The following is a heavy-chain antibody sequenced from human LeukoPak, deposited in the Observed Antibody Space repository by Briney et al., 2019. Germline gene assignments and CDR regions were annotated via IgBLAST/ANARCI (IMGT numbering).Heavy chain of an antibody. V-gene: IGHV4-59*01. CDR3: ARAGRQQLATYYFDY. J-gene: IGHJ4*02. CDR2: IYYSGST. D-gene: IGHD6-13*01. Sequence: PSETLPLTCTVSGGSISSYYWSWIRQPPGKGLEWIGYIYYSGSTNYNPSLKSRVTISVDTSKNQFSLKLSSVTAADTAVYYCARAGRQQLATYYFDYWGQGTLVTVSS. CDR1: GGSISSYY.